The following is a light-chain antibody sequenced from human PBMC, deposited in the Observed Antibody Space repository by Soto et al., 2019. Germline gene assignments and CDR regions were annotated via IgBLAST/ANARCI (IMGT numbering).Light chain of an antibody. CDR2: GES. J-gene: IGKJ3*01. CDR1: QSDSSID. Sequence: EIVLTQSPGTLSLSPVERATLSCRASQSDSSIDLAWYQQKPGQAPRLLIYGESSRATGIPDRFSGSGSGTDITITMSRLEPDDVAVYCCQQYGRPPFTFGPGTKVDIK. CDR3: QQYGRPPFT. V-gene: IGKV3-20*01.